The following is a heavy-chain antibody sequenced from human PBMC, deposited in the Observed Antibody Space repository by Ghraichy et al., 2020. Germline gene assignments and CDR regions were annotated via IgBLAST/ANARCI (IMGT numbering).Heavy chain of an antibody. Sequence: SETLSLTCAVSGGSISSSNWWSWVRQPPGKGLEWIGEIYHSGSTNYNPSLKSRVTISVDKSKNQFSLKLSSVTAADTAVYYCARCPDSSGYTFDYWGQGTLVTVSS. CDR2: IYHSGST. CDR1: GGSISSSNW. D-gene: IGHD3-22*01. V-gene: IGHV4-4*02. CDR3: ARCPDSSGYTFDY. J-gene: IGHJ4*02.